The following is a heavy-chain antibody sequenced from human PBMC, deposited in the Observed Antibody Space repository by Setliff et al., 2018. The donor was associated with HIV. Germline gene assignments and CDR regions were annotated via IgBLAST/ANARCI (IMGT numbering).Heavy chain of an antibody. CDR1: GDSISSGFYY. D-gene: IGHD1-1*01. CDR2: RYNGGNI. CDR3: ARLKTGPAPVDY. J-gene: IGHJ4*02. Sequence: SETLSLTCTLSGDSISSGFYYWGWIRQPPGKGLEWIGSRYNGGNIYYNPSLKSRVTISIDTSKNQFYLKLSSVTAADTAVYFCARLKTGPAPVDYWGQGTLVTVSS. V-gene: IGHV4-39*01.